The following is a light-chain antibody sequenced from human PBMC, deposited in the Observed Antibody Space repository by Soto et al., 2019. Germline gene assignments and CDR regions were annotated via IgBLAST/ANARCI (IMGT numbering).Light chain of an antibody. CDR2: KAS. CDR1: PSLRRW. V-gene: IGKV1-5*03. CDR3: QQYKTYWT. J-gene: IGKJ1*01. Sequence: DIQMTPSPSTLSASVGNRVTSTCRTSPSLRRWLAWYQQKPGQAPKLLIYKASSLDSGVRSRFSGSGSATEFTLTITYLQTYDFATYYCQQYKTYWTFGQGTKVEIK.